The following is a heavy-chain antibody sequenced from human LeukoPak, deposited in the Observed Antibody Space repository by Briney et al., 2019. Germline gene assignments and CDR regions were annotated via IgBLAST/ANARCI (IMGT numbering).Heavy chain of an antibody. CDR2: ISSSSSYI. D-gene: IGHD3-3*01. V-gene: IGHV3-21*01. CDR3: AREELRFLASYGMDV. Sequence: GGSLRLSCAASGFTFSSYSMNWVRQAPGKGLEWVSSISSSSSYIYYADSVKGRFTISRDNAENSLYLQMNSLRAEDTAVYYCAREELRFLASYGMDVWGQGTTVTVSS. J-gene: IGHJ6*02. CDR1: GFTFSSYS.